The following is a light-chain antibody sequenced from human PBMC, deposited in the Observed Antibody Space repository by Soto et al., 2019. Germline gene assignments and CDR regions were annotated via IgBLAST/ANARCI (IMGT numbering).Light chain of an antibody. Sequence: DIQMTQSPSSLSASVGDRVTITGRASQSIGTYLDWYQYKPGKAPKVVIYAVSSLQAGVPSRFSGSGSGTDFTLTVSSLQPEDSATYYCQQSYVTPVTFGGGTKVDIK. J-gene: IGKJ4*01. CDR2: AVS. V-gene: IGKV1-39*01. CDR1: QSIGTY. CDR3: QQSYVTPVT.